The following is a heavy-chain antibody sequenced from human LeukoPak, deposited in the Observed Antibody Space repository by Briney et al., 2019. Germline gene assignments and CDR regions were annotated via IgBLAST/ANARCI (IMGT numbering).Heavy chain of an antibody. J-gene: IGHJ4*02. CDR1: GGSFSGYY. D-gene: IGHD6-6*01. CDR3: ARGIRSSSVGLDY. CDR2: INHSGST. V-gene: IGHV4-34*01. Sequence: SETLSLTCAVYGGSFSGYYWSWIRQPPGKGLEWIWEINHSGSTNYNPSLKSRVTISVDTSKNQFSPKLSSVTAADTAVYYCARGIRSSSVGLDYWGQGTLVTVSS.